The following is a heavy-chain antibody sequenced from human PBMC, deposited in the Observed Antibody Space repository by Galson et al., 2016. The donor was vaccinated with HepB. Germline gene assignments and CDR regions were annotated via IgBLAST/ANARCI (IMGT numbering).Heavy chain of an antibody. D-gene: IGHD6-19*01. CDR2: IGGAGDT. J-gene: IGHJ4*02. CDR3: AKGRCSGRRCDYFDP. Sequence: SLRLSCAASGFTFSRYDIHWVRQVTGKGLQWVSAIGGAGDTYYSGSVKGRFTISRENAKNSLYLQMNSLTAEDTAIYYCAKGRCSGRRCDYFDPWGQGTLVTVSS. V-gene: IGHV3-13*04. CDR1: GFTFSRYD.